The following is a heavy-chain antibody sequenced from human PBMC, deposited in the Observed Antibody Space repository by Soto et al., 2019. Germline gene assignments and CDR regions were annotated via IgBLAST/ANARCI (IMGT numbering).Heavy chain of an antibody. J-gene: IGHJ4*02. CDR3: ARITAVAGTVGLFDY. D-gene: IGHD6-19*01. V-gene: IGHV1-2*04. CDR2: INPNSGGT. Sequence: ASVKVSCKASGYTFTGYYMHWVRQAPGQGLEWMGWINPNSGGTNYAQKFQGWVTMTRDTSISTAYMELSRLRSVDTAVYYCARITAVAGTVGLFDYWGQGTLVTVSS. CDR1: GYTFTGYY.